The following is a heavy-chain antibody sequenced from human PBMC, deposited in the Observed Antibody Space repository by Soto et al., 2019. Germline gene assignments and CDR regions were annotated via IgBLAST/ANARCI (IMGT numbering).Heavy chain of an antibody. J-gene: IGHJ4*02. CDR3: ARDRFGDYDTGFGY. Sequence: ASVKVSCNASGYTFTGYYMHWVRQAPGQGLEWMGWINPNSGGTNYAQKFQGRVTMTRDTSISTAYMELSRLRSDDTAVYYCARDRFGDYDTGFGYWGQGTLVTVSS. CDR1: GYTFTGYY. V-gene: IGHV1-2*02. CDR2: INPNSGGT. D-gene: IGHD3-22*01.